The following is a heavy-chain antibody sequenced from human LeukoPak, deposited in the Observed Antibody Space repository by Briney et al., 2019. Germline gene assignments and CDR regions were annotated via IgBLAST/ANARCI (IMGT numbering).Heavy chain of an antibody. CDR3: ARVKPDYYYYMDV. CDR1: GGSISSGSYY. J-gene: IGHJ6*03. V-gene: IGHV4-61*02. CDR2: IYTSGST. Sequence: PSETLSLTCTVSGGSISSGSYYWSWIRQPAGKGLEWIGRIYTSGSTNYNPSLKSRVTISVDRSKNQFSLKLSSVTAADTAVYYCARVKPDYYYYMDVWGKGTTVTVSS.